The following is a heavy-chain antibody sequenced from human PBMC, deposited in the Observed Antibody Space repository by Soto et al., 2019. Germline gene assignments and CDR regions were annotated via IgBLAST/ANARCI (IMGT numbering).Heavy chain of an antibody. CDR1: GFTFSSYA. Sequence: GGPLRLSCAASGFTFSSYAMSWVRQAPGKGLEWVSAISGSGGSTYYADSVKGRFTISRDNSKNTLYLQMNSLRAEDTAVYYCAKDNDSSRSLGAPIDYWGQGTLVTVSS. CDR2: ISGSGGST. J-gene: IGHJ4*02. D-gene: IGHD3-22*01. CDR3: AKDNDSSRSLGAPIDY. V-gene: IGHV3-23*01.